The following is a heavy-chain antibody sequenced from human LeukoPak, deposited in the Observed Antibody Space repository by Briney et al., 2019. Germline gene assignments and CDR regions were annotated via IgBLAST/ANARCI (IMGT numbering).Heavy chain of an antibody. CDR1: GGSISSSSYY. D-gene: IGHD3-16*01. V-gene: IGHV4-39*01. CDR2: IYYSGST. Sequence: SETLSLTCTVSGGSISSSSYYWGWIRQPPGKGLEWIGSIYYSGSTYYNPSLKSRVTISVDTSKNQFSLKLSSVTAADTAVYYCARGHGGPSNWFDPWGQGTLVTVSS. CDR3: ARGHGGPSNWFDP. J-gene: IGHJ5*02.